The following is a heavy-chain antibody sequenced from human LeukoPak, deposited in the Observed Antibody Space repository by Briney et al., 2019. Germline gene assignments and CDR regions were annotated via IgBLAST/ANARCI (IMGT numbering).Heavy chain of an antibody. Sequence: PGGSLRLSCAASGFTFSDYYMSWIRQAPGKGLEWVSYISSSGGTIYYADSVKGRFTISRDNAKNSLHLQMNSLRSEDTAVYYCARPGEGYSTSGHNWFDPWGQGTLVTVSS. CDR3: ARPGEGYSTSGHNWFDP. D-gene: IGHD5/OR15-5a*01. J-gene: IGHJ5*02. CDR1: GFTFSDYY. V-gene: IGHV3-11*01. CDR2: ISSSGGTI.